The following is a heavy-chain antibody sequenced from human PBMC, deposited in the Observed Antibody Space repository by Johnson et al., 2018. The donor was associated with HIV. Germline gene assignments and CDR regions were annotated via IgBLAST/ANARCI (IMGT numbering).Heavy chain of an antibody. Sequence: QMLLVESGGGVVQPGRSLRLSCVASGFTFSSYGMHWVRQTPGKGLEWVAVISDNGTNTWDADSVTGRCTISRDNSKNTMYLQLNSLRPEDTAVYYCVKDSGGRFSGSYLSLRVGAFDIWGQGTLVTVSS. J-gene: IGHJ3*02. CDR2: ISDNGTNT. CDR3: VKDSGGRFSGSYLSLRVGAFDI. V-gene: IGHV3-30*18. CDR1: GFTFSSYG. D-gene: IGHD1-26*01.